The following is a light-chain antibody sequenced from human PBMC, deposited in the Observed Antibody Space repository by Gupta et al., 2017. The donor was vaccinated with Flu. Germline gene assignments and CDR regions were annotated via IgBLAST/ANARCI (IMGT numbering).Light chain of an antibody. CDR3: RQTDTTSWT. Sequence: DIQMTQSPSSLSASVGDRVTITCRASQSIAIYLSWYQQKPGQAPNLLIYNASVLQSGVPSRFRGSGSGTDFTLAISTPHPVDFATYYCRQTDTTSWTFGQGTMVEIK. J-gene: IGKJ1*01. V-gene: IGKV1-39*01. CDR1: QSIAIY. CDR2: NAS.